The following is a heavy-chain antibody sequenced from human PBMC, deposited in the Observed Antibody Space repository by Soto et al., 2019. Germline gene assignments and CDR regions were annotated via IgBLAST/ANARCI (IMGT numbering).Heavy chain of an antibody. J-gene: IGHJ4*02. CDR2: INPNSGGT. CDR1: GYTFSDYY. D-gene: IGHD2-21*02. Sequence: GASVKVSGKASGYTFSDYYIHWVRQAPGQGLEWMGWINPNSGGTKYAPKFQGGVTMTRDTSITTAYMELSRLRSGDMAVYYCAREPATAKPEGVDFWGQGTLVTVSS. V-gene: IGHV1-2*02. CDR3: AREPATAKPEGVDF.